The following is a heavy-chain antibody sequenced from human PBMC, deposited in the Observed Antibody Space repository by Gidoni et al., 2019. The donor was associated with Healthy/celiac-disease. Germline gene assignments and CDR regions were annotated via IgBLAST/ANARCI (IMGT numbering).Heavy chain of an antibody. D-gene: IGHD2-2*01. Sequence: VQLVESGGGLVQPGRSLRLSSEDSGFTFDDSAMNGVRQAPGKGMRWVSGISGNSGSRGYADAVKGRLTISRDNAKNSLYLQMNSLRADDTALYYCAKDSRRLRVVPAALLSFFGYWGQGTLVTVSS. CDR1: GFTFDDSA. V-gene: IGHV3-9*01. CDR3: AKDSRRLRVVPAALLSFFGY. J-gene: IGHJ4*02. CDR2: ISGNSGSR.